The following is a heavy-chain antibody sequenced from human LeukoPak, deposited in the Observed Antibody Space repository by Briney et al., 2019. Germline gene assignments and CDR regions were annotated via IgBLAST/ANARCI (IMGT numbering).Heavy chain of an antibody. J-gene: IGHJ4*02. CDR2: IRSKAYGGTT. Sequence: PGGSLRLSCTASGFTFGDYAMSWFRQAPGKGLEWVGFIRSKAYGGTTEYAASVKGRFTISRDDSKSIAYLQMNSLKTEETAVYYCTRFCSYYDRSGYCPGSHWGQGTLVTVS. CDR3: TRFCSYYDRSGYCPGSH. CDR1: GFTFGDYA. D-gene: IGHD3-22*01. V-gene: IGHV3-49*03.